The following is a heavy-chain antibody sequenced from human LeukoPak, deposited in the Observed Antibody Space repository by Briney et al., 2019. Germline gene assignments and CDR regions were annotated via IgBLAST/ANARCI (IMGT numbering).Heavy chain of an antibody. D-gene: IGHD1-26*01. Sequence: SETLSLTCTVSGGSISSYYWSWVRQPPGKGLEWIGFVYYTGSTNYSPSLKSRVTISVDTSKNQFSLKLRSVTAADTAMYFCVKSGGYGLIDYWGQGTLVTVSS. CDR1: GGSISSYY. CDR3: VKSGGYGLIDY. CDR2: VYYTGST. V-gene: IGHV4-59*08. J-gene: IGHJ4*02.